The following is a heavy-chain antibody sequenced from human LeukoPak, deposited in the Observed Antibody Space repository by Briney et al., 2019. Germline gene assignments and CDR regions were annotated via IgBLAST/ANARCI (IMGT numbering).Heavy chain of an antibody. CDR2: ISSSGSTI. D-gene: IGHD3-3*01. Sequence: GGSLRLSCAASGFTVSSYEMNWVRQAPGKGLEWVSYISSSGSTIYYADSVKGRFTISRDNAKNSLYLQMNSLRAEDTAVYYCAKDPVYDFWSGYPKPYFDYWGQGTLVTVSS. CDR1: GFTVSSYE. CDR3: AKDPVYDFWSGYPKPYFDY. J-gene: IGHJ4*02. V-gene: IGHV3-48*03.